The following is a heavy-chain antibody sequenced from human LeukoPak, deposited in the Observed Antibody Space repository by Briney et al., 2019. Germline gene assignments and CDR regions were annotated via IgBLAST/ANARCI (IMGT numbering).Heavy chain of an antibody. CDR2: ISAYNGNT. CDR3: ARVIAAAGMSYFDY. Sequence: ASVKDSCKASGYTFTSYGISWVRQAPGQGLEWMGWISAYNGNTNYAQKLQGRVTMTTDTSTSTAYMELRSLRSDDTAVYYCARVIAAAGMSYFDYWGQGTLVTVSS. CDR1: GYTFTSYG. J-gene: IGHJ4*02. V-gene: IGHV1-18*01. D-gene: IGHD6-13*01.